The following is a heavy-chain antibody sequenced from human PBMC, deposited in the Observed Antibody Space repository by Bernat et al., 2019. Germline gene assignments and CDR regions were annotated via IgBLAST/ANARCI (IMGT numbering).Heavy chain of an antibody. CDR3: AKEGRGWTPDSFAI. J-gene: IGHJ3*02. D-gene: IGHD6-19*01. V-gene: IGHV3-30*18. CDR2: ISYDGSGK. CDR1: GFIFSNYG. Sequence: QVQVVESGGGVVLPGRSLRLSCVASGFIFSNYGMNWVRQGPGKGLEWVAVISYDGSGKYYADSVKGRFTISRDNSKNMLYLQMNSLRAEDTAVYYCAKEGRGWTPDSFAIWGQGTMVTVSS.